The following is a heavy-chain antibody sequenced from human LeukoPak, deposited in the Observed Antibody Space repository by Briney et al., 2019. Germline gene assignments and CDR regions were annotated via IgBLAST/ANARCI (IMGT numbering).Heavy chain of an antibody. Sequence: SGRSLRLSCAASGFTFSSYGMHWVRQAPGKGLEWVAVIWYDGSNKYYADSVKGRFTISRDNSKNTLYLQMNSLRAEDTVVYYCAKDLGYSFDPWGQGTLVTVSS. CDR3: AKDLGYSFDP. J-gene: IGHJ5*02. D-gene: IGHD2-15*01. V-gene: IGHV3-33*06. CDR2: IWYDGSNK. CDR1: GFTFSSYG.